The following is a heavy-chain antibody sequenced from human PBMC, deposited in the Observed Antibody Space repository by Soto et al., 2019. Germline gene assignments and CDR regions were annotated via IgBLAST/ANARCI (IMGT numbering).Heavy chain of an antibody. CDR2: ISAYNGNT. Sequence: ASVKVSCKASGYTFTIYGISCVLLSPLQGLEWMGCISAYNGNTNYAQKLQGRVTMTTDTSTSTAYMELRSLRSDDTAVYYCARDSMVRGVSPLHVWGQGTTVTVSS. J-gene: IGHJ6*02. CDR1: GYTFTIYG. CDR3: ARDSMVRGVSPLHV. V-gene: IGHV1-18*01. D-gene: IGHD3-10*01.